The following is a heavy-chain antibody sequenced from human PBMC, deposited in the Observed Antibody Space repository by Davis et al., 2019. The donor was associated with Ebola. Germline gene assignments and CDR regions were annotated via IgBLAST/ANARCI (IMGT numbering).Heavy chain of an antibody. V-gene: IGHV3-23*01. Sequence: GESLKISCAASGFTFSLFAISWVRQAPGKGLEWVSAISGSGDRTYYGDSVKGRFTISSDNSKSTLYLQMNSLRAEDTAVYYCARDLTYSGKLGPGDYWGQGTLVIVSS. CDR3: ARDLTYSGKLGPGDY. J-gene: IGHJ4*02. CDR1: GFTFSLFA. D-gene: IGHD1-26*01. CDR2: ISGSGDRT.